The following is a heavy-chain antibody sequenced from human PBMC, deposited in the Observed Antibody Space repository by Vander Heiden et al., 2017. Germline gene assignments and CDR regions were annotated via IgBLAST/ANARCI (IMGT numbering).Heavy chain of an antibody. Sequence: EVQLLESGGGLVQPGGSLRLSCAASGFPFSSSAMSWVRQAPGKGLEWVSAISGSGGSTYYADSVKGRFTISRDNFKNTLYLQMNSLRAEDTAVYYCAKDRWQLAQHNWFDPWGQGTLVTVSS. CDR3: AKDRWQLAQHNWFDP. D-gene: IGHD6-6*01. CDR2: ISGSGGST. CDR1: GFPFSSSA. J-gene: IGHJ5*02. V-gene: IGHV3-23*01.